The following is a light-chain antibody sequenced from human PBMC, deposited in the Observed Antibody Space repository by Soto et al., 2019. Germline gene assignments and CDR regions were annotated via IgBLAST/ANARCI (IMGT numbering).Light chain of an antibody. Sequence: QSVLTQPPSVSGAPGQRVTISCTGSSSNIGAGYDVHWYQQLPGTAPKLLIYGNSNRPSGVPDRFSGSKSGTSASLAITGLQAEDEADYYCQSYDSSLSASVVFGGGTQLIVL. J-gene: IGLJ2*01. CDR1: SSNIGAGYD. V-gene: IGLV1-40*01. CDR3: QSYDSSLSASVV. CDR2: GNS.